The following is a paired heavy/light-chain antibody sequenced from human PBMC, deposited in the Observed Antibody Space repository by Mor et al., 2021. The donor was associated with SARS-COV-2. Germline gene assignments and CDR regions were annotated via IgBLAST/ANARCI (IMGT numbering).Heavy chain of an antibody. D-gene: IGHD6-19*01. CDR3: ARGGGSSNNGFDY. CDR1: GFTFSNYW. CDR2: IKQDGSEK. V-gene: IGHV3-7*03. Sequence: EVQLVESGGGLVQPGGSLRLSCAGSGFTFSNYWMSWVRQAPGKGLEWVANIKQDGSEKYYVDSVKGRFTISRDNAKNSLYLQMNSLRAEDTAVYYCARGGGSSNNGFDYWGQGTLVTVSS. J-gene: IGHJ4*02.
Light chain of an antibody. V-gene: IGLV5-45*01. CDR1: SGINLGSYR. CDR3: MIWHSSTWV. Sequence: QPVLTQPTSLSASPGASARLTCTLRSGINLGSYRIFWYQQKPESPPRYLLSYYSDSSNHQGSGVPRRFSGSKDASSNAGILVISGLQSEDEADYYCMIWHSSTWVFGGGTKLTVL. J-gene: IGLJ3*02. CDR2: YYSDSSN.